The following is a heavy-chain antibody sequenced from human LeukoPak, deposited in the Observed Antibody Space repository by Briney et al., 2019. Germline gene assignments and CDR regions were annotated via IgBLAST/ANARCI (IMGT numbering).Heavy chain of an antibody. CDR3: ARDTLVGAPQH. V-gene: IGHV3-66*02. D-gene: IGHD1-26*01. Sequence: GGSLRLSCAASGFTVSSNYMSWVRQAPGKGLEWVSVIYSGGSAYYADSVKGRFTISRDNSKNTLYLQMNSLRAEDTAVCYCARDTLVGAPQHWGQGTLVTVSS. J-gene: IGHJ1*01. CDR1: GFTVSSNY. CDR2: IYSGGSA.